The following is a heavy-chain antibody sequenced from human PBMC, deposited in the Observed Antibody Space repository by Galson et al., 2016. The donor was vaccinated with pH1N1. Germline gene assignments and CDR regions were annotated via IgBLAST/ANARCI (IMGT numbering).Heavy chain of an antibody. CDR2: ITSNSFYM. Sequence: SLRLSCAASGFTFTAYSMIWVRQAPGKGLEWVSSITSNSFYMYYADSVKGRFTTSRDNAKNSLYLHINNLRAEDTAVYYCARDPGRPRLYYMDVWGKGTTVTVSS. CDR3: ARDPGRPRLYYMDV. D-gene: IGHD1-26*01. J-gene: IGHJ6*03. V-gene: IGHV3-21*06. CDR1: GFTFTAYS.